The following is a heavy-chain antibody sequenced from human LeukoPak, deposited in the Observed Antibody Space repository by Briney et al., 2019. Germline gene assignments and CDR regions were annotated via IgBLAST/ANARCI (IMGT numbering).Heavy chain of an antibody. CDR3: ASGGYYGSGNDFRFDP. V-gene: IGHV4-59*01. D-gene: IGHD3-10*01. CDR1: GGSISSYY. CDR2: IFYSGST. J-gene: IGHJ5*02. Sequence: SETLSLTCTVSGGSISSYYWSWIRQPPGKGLEWIGYIFYSGSTNYNPSLKSRVTISLDTSKNQFSLKLSSVTAADTAVYYCASGGYYGSGNDFRFDPWGQGTLVTVSS.